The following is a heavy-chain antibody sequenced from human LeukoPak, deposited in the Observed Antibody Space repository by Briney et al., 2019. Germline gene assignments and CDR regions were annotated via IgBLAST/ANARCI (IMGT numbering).Heavy chain of an antibody. V-gene: IGHV4-61*02. D-gene: IGHD3-16*02. CDR2: IYTSGST. J-gene: IGHJ4*02. Sequence: SQTLSLTCTVSGGSISSGSYYWSWIRQPAGKGLERIGRIYTSGSTNYNPSLKSRVTISVDTSKNQFSLKLSSVTAADTAVYYCARERDYVWGSYRYSPCFDYWGQGTLVTVSS. CDR3: ARERDYVWGSYRYSPCFDY. CDR1: GGSISSGSYY.